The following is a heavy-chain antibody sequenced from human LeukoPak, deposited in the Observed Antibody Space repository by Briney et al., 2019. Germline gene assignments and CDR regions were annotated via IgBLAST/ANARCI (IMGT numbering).Heavy chain of an antibody. Sequence: GGSLRLSCAASGFTFSNAWMSWVRQAPGKGLEWVSYISSSSSTIYYADSVKGRFTISRDNAKNSLYLQMNSLRDEDTAVYYCARSGYSYGFSNWFDPWGQGTLVTVSS. V-gene: IGHV3-48*02. CDR2: ISSSSSTI. CDR3: ARSGYSYGFSNWFDP. D-gene: IGHD5-18*01. J-gene: IGHJ5*02. CDR1: GFTFSNAW.